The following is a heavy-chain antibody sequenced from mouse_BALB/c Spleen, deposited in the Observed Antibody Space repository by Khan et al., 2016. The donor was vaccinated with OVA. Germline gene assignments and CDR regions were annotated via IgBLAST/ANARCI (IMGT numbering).Heavy chain of an antibody. V-gene: IGHV5-17*02. J-gene: IGHJ4*01. Sequence: EVQLQESGGGLVQPGGSRKLSCAASGFTFSTFGMHWVRQAPEKGLEWVAYISSGSRTIFYADTVKGRFTISRDNPKNTLFLQMTSLRSEDTAMYYCARSTTVVARAMDYWCQGTSVTVSS. D-gene: IGHD1-1*01. CDR2: ISSGSRTI. CDR1: GFTFSTFG. CDR3: ARSTTVVARAMDY.